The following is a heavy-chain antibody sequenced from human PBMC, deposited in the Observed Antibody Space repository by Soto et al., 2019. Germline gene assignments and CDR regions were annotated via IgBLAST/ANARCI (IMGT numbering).Heavy chain of an antibody. D-gene: IGHD3-3*01. CDR2: ISSNGGST. CDR1: GFTFSSYA. Sequence: GSLRLSCAASGFTFSSYAMHWVRQAPGKGLEYVSAISSNGGSTYYANSVKGRFTISRDNSKNTLYLQMGSLRAEDMAVYYCARSEWLAHFDYWGQGTLVTVSS. V-gene: IGHV3-64*01. CDR3: ARSEWLAHFDY. J-gene: IGHJ4*02.